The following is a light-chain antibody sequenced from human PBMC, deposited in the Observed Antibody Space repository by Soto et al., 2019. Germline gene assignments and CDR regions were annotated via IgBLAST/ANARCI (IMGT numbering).Light chain of an antibody. CDR3: SSYTSSNTYV. CDR2: EVS. J-gene: IGLJ1*01. CDR1: SGDVGSYNR. Sequence: QSALTQPPSVSGSPGQSVAISCPGTSGDVGSYNRVSWYQQPPGTAPKVMIYEVSNRPSGVPDRFSGSKSGNTASLTISGLQAEDEADYYCSSYTSSNTYVFGTGTKVTVL. V-gene: IGLV2-18*02.